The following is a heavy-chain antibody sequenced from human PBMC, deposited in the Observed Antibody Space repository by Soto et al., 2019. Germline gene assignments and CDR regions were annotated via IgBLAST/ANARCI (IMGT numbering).Heavy chain of an antibody. Sequence: SETLSLTCSVFAGPVMTRMYYWRWVRQPPGKGLEWLGNDHFSGTTIDTPSLMGRVPMSVDMPKNHVCRERTSVTAADTAIYYCARYCNNFDCHHWYYFDSWGQGTQVTVSS. D-gene: IGHD2-8*01. CDR1: AGPVMTRMYY. CDR2: DHFSGTT. V-gene: IGHV4-61*03. J-gene: IGHJ4*02. CDR3: ARYCNNFDCHHWYYFDS.